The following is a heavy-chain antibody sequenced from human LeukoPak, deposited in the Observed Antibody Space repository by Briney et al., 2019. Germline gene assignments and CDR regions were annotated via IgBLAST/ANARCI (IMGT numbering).Heavy chain of an antibody. D-gene: IGHD3-9*01. CDR2: ISSSGSTI. Sequence: GGSLRLSCAASGFTFSSYEMNWVRQAPGKGLEWVSYISSSGSTIYYADSVKGRFTTSRDNAKNSLYLQMNSLRAEDTAVYYCARDQRYFDWLPFDYWGQGTLVTVSS. J-gene: IGHJ4*02. V-gene: IGHV3-48*03. CDR3: ARDQRYFDWLPFDY. CDR1: GFTFSSYE.